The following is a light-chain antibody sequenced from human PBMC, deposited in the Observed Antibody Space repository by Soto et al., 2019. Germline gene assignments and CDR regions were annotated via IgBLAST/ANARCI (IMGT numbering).Light chain of an antibody. CDR1: SSDVGGYNY. CDR2: EVN. CDR3: SSYTSSTTYV. Sequence: QSVMTQPPSASGSPGQSVAISYTGTSSDVGGYNYVSWYQQHPGKAPKLMIYEVNKRPSGVPDRFSGSKSGNTASLTISGLQAEDEADYYCSSYTSSTTYVFGVGTKLTVL. V-gene: IGLV2-8*01. J-gene: IGLJ1*01.